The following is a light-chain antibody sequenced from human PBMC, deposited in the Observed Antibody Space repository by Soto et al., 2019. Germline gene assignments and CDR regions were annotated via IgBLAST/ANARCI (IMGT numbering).Light chain of an antibody. CDR2: EVT. V-gene: IGLV2-14*01. CDR3: EAWDDSLSAVV. CDR1: TSDVGRYKF. J-gene: IGLJ2*01. Sequence: QSALTQPASVSGSPGQSITISCTGTTSDVGRYKFVSWYQHHPGKAPKLLIFEVTNRPSGVPDRFSGSKSGTSASLAISGLRSEDEADYYCEAWDDSLSAVVFGGGTKLTVL.